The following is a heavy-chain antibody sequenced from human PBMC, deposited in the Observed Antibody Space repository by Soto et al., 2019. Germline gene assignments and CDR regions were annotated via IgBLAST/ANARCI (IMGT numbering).Heavy chain of an antibody. D-gene: IGHD2-2*01. V-gene: IGHV4-59*01. CDR2: IYYSGST. J-gene: IGHJ3*02. CDR3: ASQLGYCSSTSCYHAFDI. Sequence: SETLSLTCTVSGGSISSYYWSWIRQPPGKGLEWIGYIYYSGSTNYNPSLKSRVTISVDTSKNQFSLKLSSATAADTAVYYCASQLGYCSSTSCYHAFDIWGQGTMVTVSS. CDR1: GGSISSYY.